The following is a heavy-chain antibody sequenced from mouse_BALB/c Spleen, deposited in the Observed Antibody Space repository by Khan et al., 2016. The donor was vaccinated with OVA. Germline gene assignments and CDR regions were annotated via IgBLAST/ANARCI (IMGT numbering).Heavy chain of an antibody. CDR3: ARNEEINYVDAMDY. V-gene: IGHV2-9*02. D-gene: IGHD2-1*01. J-gene: IGHJ4*01. Sequence: VKLLESGPGLVAPSQSLSITCTVSGFSLTNYAVHWVRQPPRKGLEWLGVIWTGGSTNYNSALMSRLSIKKDNSKSQVFLKMNSLQTDDTAIYYCARNEEINYVDAMDYWGQGTSVTVSS. CDR2: IWTGGST. CDR1: GFSLTNYA.